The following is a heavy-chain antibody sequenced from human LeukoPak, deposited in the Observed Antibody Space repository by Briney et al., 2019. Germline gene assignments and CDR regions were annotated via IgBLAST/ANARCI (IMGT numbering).Heavy chain of an antibody. D-gene: IGHD6-6*01. CDR2: LYAGGPT. CDR3: ARVRSDYSSSSPPDY. Sequence: GGSLRLSCAASGFNVSNSYMSWVRQAPGKGLEWVSVLYAGGPTYYTDSVKGRFTISRDNSKNTLYLQMNSLRAEDTAIYYCARVRSDYSSSSPPDYWGQGTPVTVSS. J-gene: IGHJ4*02. V-gene: IGHV3-66*01. CDR1: GFNVSNSY.